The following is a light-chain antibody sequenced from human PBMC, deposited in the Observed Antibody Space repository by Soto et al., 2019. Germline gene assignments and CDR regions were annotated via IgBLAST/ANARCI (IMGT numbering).Light chain of an antibody. J-gene: IGKJ1*01. V-gene: IGKV1-39*01. CDR2: DAS. Sequence: IQVTQSPSSLSASVGDRVTITCRTSQSISSALGWYQQRPGKAPKLLIYDASTLQSAVPSRFSGSGSATDLTITISSLQPEDFATYYCQQSYSTSWTFGQGTKVDIK. CDR1: QSISSA. CDR3: QQSYSTSWT.